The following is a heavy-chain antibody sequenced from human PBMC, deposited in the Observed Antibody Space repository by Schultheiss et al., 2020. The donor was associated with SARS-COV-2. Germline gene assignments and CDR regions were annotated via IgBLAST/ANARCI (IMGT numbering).Heavy chain of an antibody. J-gene: IGHJ6*02. CDR1: GFTFSSYG. CDR2: IWYDGSNK. Sequence: GGSLRLSCAASGFTFSSYGMHWVRQAPGKGLEWVAVIWYDGSNKYYADSVKGRFTISRDNSKNTLYLQMNSLRAEDTAVYYCAREAGGSYPPPYYYYGMDVWGQGNTVTVSS. CDR3: AREAGGSYPPPYYYYGMDV. V-gene: IGHV3-33*01. D-gene: IGHD1-26*01.